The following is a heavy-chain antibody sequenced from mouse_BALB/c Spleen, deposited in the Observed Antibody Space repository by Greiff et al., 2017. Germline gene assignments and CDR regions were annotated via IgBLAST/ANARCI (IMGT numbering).Heavy chain of an antibody. CDR1: GFSLTSYG. V-gene: IGHV2-9*02. D-gene: IGHD4-1*01. J-gene: IGHJ4*01. CDR2: IWAGGST. CDR3: ARGLGRVYYAMDY. Sequence: VHLVESGPGLVAPSQSLSITCTVSGFSLTSYGVHWVRQPPGKGLEWLGVIWAGGSTNYNSALMSRLSISKDNSKSQVFLKMNSLQTDDTAMYYCARGLGRVYYAMDYWGQGTSVTVSS.